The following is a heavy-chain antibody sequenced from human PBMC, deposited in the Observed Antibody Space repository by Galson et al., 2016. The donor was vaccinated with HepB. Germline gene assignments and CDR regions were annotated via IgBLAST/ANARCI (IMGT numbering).Heavy chain of an antibody. D-gene: IGHD5-12*01. CDR1: GGSISSTGYY. V-gene: IGHV4-39*01. Sequence: ETLSLTCTVSGGSISSTGYYWGWIRQPPGKGLEWIGSFYYSGSTYYNTSLKSRVTISVDTSKNQFSLKLSCVTAADTAVYYCARQQPNSGYDRNPRGAFDMWGQGTMVTVSS. CDR3: ARQQPNSGYDRNPRGAFDM. CDR2: FYYSGST. J-gene: IGHJ3*02.